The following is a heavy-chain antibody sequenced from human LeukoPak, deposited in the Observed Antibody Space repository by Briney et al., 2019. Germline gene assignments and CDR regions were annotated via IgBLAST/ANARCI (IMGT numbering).Heavy chain of an antibody. D-gene: IGHD6-6*01. CDR1: GFXFSSYE. J-gene: IGHJ4*02. Sequence: PGGSLRLSCAASGFXFSSYEINWVRQAPGRGLEWVSYISSSGSTIYYADSVKGRFTISRDNAKNSLYLQMNSLRAEDTAVYYCASLSSSSRGYWGQGILVTVSS. V-gene: IGHV3-48*03. CDR2: ISSSGSTI. CDR3: ASLSSSSRGY.